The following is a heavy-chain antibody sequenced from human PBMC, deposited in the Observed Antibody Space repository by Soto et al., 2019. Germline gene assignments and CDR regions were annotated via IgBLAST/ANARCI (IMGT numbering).Heavy chain of an antibody. V-gene: IGHV3-73*01. J-gene: IGHJ6*03. Sequence: EVQLVESGGGLVQPGGSLKLSCAASGFTFSGSAMHWVRQASGKGLEWVGRIRSKANSYATAYAASVKGRFTISRDDSKNTAYLQMNSLKTDDTGVYYCTRPAMYSNYAADRTRYYYYYMDVWGKGTTVTVSS. D-gene: IGHD4-4*01. CDR3: TRPAMYSNYAADRTRYYYYYMDV. CDR2: IRSKANSYAT. CDR1: GFTFSGSA.